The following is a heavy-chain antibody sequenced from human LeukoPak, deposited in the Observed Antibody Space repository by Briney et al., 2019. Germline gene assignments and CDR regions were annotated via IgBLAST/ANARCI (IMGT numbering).Heavy chain of an antibody. CDR2: INPNNGGT. CDR3: ARGPPYYYDTSGYYYAY. CDR1: GYTFTGYY. J-gene: IGHJ4*02. Sequence: ASVKVSCKASGYTFTGYYMHWVRQAPGQGLEWMGWINPNNGGTNYAQKFQGWVTMTRDTSITTAYMDLSRLKSDDTAVYYCARGPPYYYDTSGYYYAYWGQGTLVTVSS. D-gene: IGHD3-22*01. V-gene: IGHV1-2*04.